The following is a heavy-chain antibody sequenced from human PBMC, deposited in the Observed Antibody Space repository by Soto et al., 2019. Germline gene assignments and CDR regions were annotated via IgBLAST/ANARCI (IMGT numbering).Heavy chain of an antibody. CDR1: GGSFSGYY. D-gene: IGHD3-16*01. CDR2: INHSGST. J-gene: IGHJ4*02. V-gene: IGHV4-34*01. Sequence: TSETLSLTCAVYGGSFSGYYWTWIRQPPGEGLEWIGEINHSGSTNYNPSLKSRVTISVDTSKNQFSLKLSSVTAADTAVYYCARGVYDYVWGITQTDYWGQGTLVTVSS. CDR3: ARGVYDYVWGITQTDY.